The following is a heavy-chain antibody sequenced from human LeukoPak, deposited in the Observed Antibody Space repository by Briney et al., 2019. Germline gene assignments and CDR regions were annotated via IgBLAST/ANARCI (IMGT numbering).Heavy chain of an antibody. J-gene: IGHJ4*02. CDR1: GFTFSSYA. CDR2: FSGSGGTT. V-gene: IGHV3-23*01. Sequence: GGSLRLSCAASGFTFSSYAMSWVRQAPGKGLEWVSAFSGSGGTTYYADSVKGRFTISRDNSKNTLYLQMNSLRAEDTAVYYCAKDSRMFYDSSGYLVYWGQGTLVTVSS. D-gene: IGHD3-22*01. CDR3: AKDSRMFYDSSGYLVY.